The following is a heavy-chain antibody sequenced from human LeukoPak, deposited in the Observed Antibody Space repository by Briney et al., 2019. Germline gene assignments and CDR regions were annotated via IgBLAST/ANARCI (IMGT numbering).Heavy chain of an antibody. CDR1: GGTFSSYA. Sequence: SVKVSCKASGGTFSSYAISWVRQAPGQGLEWMGGIIPIFGTANYAQKFQGRVTITADKSTSTAYMELSSLRSEDTAVYYCARDPEARIVGALLFDYWGQGTLVTVSS. J-gene: IGHJ4*02. CDR2: IIPIFGTA. D-gene: IGHD1-26*01. V-gene: IGHV1-69*06. CDR3: ARDPEARIVGALLFDY.